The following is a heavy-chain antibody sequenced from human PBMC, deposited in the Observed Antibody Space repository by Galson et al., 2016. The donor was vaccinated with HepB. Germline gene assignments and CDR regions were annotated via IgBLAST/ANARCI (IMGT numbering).Heavy chain of an antibody. CDR3: ARAVHGSGSYWDK. V-gene: IGHV3-30*04. J-gene: IGHJ4*02. Sequence: SLRLSCAASGFTFSSYAMHWVRQAPGKGLEWVAVISYDGSYESYAGAVKGRFTISRDNFKNTLYLHLNSLRAEETAVHYCARAVHGSGSYWDKWGQGTLVAVSS. CDR1: GFTFSSYA. D-gene: IGHD3-10*01. CDR2: ISYDGSYE.